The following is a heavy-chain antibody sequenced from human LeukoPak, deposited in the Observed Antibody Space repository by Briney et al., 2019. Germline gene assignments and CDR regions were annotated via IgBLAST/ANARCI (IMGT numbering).Heavy chain of an antibody. CDR3: ARGDYYDSSGPEYYFDY. CDR2: IIPILGIA. D-gene: IGHD3-22*01. J-gene: IGHJ4*02. CDR1: GGTFSSYA. Sequence: SVKVSCKASGGTFSSYAISWVRQAPGQGLEWMGRIIPILGIANYAQKFQGRVTITADESTSTAYMELSSLRSEDMAVYYCARGDYYDSSGPEYYFDYWGQGTLVTVSS. V-gene: IGHV1-69*04.